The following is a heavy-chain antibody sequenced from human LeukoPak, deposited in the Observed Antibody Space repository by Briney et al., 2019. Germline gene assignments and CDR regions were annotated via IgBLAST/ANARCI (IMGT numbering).Heavy chain of an antibody. V-gene: IGHV3-33*01. CDR3: AGNLPPYGMDV. J-gene: IGHJ6*02. Sequence: PGGSLRLSYAASGFTFNSYGIHWVRQAPGKGLEWVAVIWYDGSNQYYADSVKGRFTISRDNSKNTLYLQMNSLRAEDTAVYYCAGNLPPYGMDVWGQGTTVTVSS. CDR2: IWYDGSNQ. CDR1: GFTFNSYG.